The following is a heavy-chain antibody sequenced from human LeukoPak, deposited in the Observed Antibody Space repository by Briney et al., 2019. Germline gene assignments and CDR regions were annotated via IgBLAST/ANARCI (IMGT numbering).Heavy chain of an antibody. CDR3: ARGGDNYGYIFDY. D-gene: IGHD5-18*01. J-gene: IGHJ4*02. V-gene: IGHV3-21*01. CDR2: ISSSSIYI. CDR1: GFTFSSYS. Sequence: GGSLRLSCAASGFTFSSYSMNWVRQAPGKGLEWVSSISSSSIYIYYADSVKGRFTISGDNAKNSLYLQMNNLRAEDTAVYYCARGGDNYGYIFDYWGQGTLVTVSS.